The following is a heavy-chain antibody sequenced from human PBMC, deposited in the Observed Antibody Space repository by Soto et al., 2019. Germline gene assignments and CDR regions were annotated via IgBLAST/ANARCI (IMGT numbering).Heavy chain of an antibody. Sequence: ASVKVSCKASGYTFTSYGMSWVRQAPGQGLEWMGWISAYNGNTNYAQKLQGRVTMTTDTSTSTAYMELRSLRSDDTAVYYCARDPQSFYDSSGYPFDPWGQGTLVTVSS. CDR1: GYTFTSYG. CDR2: ISAYNGNT. CDR3: ARDPQSFYDSSGYPFDP. J-gene: IGHJ5*02. V-gene: IGHV1-18*01. D-gene: IGHD3-22*01.